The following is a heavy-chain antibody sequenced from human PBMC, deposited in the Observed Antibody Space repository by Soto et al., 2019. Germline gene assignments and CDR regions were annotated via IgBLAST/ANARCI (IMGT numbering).Heavy chain of an antibody. CDR1: GFTFSSYA. CDR2: ISNDGSKK. J-gene: IGHJ3*02. V-gene: IGHV3-30-3*01. D-gene: IGHD4-17*01. CDR3: DHLTTAPSCALDI. Sequence: QVQLVEAGGGVVQPGRSLRLSCEASGFTFSSYAMHWVRQAPGKGLEWVGVISNDGSKKYYADSVKGRFTISRDNSKNTLIVHMDSLRHEDTAVYFCDHLTTAPSCALDIWVPGTRVTVSS.